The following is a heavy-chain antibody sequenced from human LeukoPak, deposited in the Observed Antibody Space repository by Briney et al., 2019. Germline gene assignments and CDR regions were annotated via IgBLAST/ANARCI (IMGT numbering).Heavy chain of an antibody. J-gene: IGHJ4*02. CDR3: ARSPPSHYYGSGSYYNHFDY. V-gene: IGHV3-30-3*01. D-gene: IGHD3-10*01. Sequence: GGSLGLSCAASGFTFSSYAMSWVRQAPGKGLEWVAVISYDGSNKYYADSVKGRFTISRDNSKNTLYLQMNSLRAEDTAVYYCARSPPSHYYGSGSYYNHFDYWGQGTLVTVSS. CDR2: ISYDGSNK. CDR1: GFTFSSYA.